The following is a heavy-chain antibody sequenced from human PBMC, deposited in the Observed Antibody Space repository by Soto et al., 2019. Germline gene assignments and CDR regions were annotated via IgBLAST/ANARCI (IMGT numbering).Heavy chain of an antibody. J-gene: IGHJ4*02. CDR1: GFSFSDFY. Sequence: QVQLVESGGGLVSPGGSLRLSCAASGFSFSDFYMTWVRQAPGKGLEWVSYISGRGDTIYYADSVRGRFTISRDNARKSLSLQMNSLRVEDTAVYYCARGRWGSGWGQGTLVTVSS. CDR3: ARGRWGSG. D-gene: IGHD6-19*01. CDR2: ISGRGDTI. V-gene: IGHV3-11*01.